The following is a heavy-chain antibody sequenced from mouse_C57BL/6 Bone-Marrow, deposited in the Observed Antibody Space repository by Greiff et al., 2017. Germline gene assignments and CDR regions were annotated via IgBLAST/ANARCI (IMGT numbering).Heavy chain of an antibody. J-gene: IGHJ3*01. V-gene: IGHV1-50*01. CDR3: ARGKLAWFAY. CDR2: IDPSDSYT. Sequence: VQLQQPGAELVKPGASVKLSCKASGYTFTSYWMQWVKQRPGQGLEWIGEIDPSDSYTNYNQKFKGKATLTVDPSSSTAYMQLSSLTSEDSAVYYCARGKLAWFAYWGQGTLVTVSA. CDR1: GYTFTSYW.